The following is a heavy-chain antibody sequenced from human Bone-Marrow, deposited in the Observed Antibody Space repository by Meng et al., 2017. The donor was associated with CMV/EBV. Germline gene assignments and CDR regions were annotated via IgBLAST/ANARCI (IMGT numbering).Heavy chain of an antibody. CDR2: INPSGGST. J-gene: IGHJ4*02. D-gene: IGHD2-15*01. V-gene: IGHV1-46*01. Sequence: ASVKVSCKASGYTFTSYYMHWVRQAPGQGLEWMGIINPSGGSTSYAQKFQGRVTMTRDTSTSTVYMELSSLRSEDTAVYYCARGARIVAAGRDYFDYWGQGTLVTVS. CDR1: GYTFTSYY. CDR3: ARGARIVAAGRDYFDY.